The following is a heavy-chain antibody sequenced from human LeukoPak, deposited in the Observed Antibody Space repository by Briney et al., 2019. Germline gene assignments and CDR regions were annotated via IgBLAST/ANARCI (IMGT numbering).Heavy chain of an antibody. J-gene: IGHJ1*01. D-gene: IGHD3-22*01. Sequence: GGSLRLSCAASGFTFSSYAMSWVRQAPGKGLEWVAVISYGGSNKYYADSVKGRFTISRDNSKNTLYLQMNSLRAEDTAVYYCARDGLGYYDSSGYYFGDSFSEYFQHWGQGTLVTVSS. CDR3: ARDGLGYYDSSGYYFGDSFSEYFQH. CDR2: ISYGGSNK. CDR1: GFTFSSYA. V-gene: IGHV3-30-3*01.